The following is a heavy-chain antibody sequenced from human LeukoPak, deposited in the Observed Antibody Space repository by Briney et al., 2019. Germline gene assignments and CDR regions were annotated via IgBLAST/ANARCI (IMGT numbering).Heavy chain of an antibody. CDR1: GFTFSSYG. V-gene: IGHV3-23*01. J-gene: IGHJ4*02. CDR3: AKDYSGSYLCEFDY. Sequence: GGSLRLSCAASGFTFSSYGMHWVRQAPGKGLEWVSAISGSGGSTYYADSVKGRFTISRDNSKNTLYLQMNSLRAEDTAVYYCAKDYSGSYLCEFDYWGQGTLVTASS. D-gene: IGHD1-26*01. CDR2: ISGSGGST.